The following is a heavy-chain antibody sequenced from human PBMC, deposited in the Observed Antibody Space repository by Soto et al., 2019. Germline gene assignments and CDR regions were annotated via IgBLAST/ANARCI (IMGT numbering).Heavy chain of an antibody. V-gene: IGHV1-2*04. J-gene: IGHJ3*02. D-gene: IGHD2-15*01. Sequence: ASVKVSCKASGYTFTGYYMHWVRQAPGQGLEWMGWINPNSGGTNYAQKFQGWVTMTRDTSISTAYMELSRLRSDDTAVYYCARGTVVVVGAAFDIWGQGTMVTVSS. CDR3: ARGTVVVVGAAFDI. CDR1: GYTFTGYY. CDR2: INPNSGGT.